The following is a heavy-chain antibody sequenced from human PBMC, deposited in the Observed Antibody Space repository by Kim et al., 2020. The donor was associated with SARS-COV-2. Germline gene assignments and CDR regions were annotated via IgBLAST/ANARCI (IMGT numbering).Heavy chain of an antibody. J-gene: IGHJ5*02. CDR2: ISSSSYT. Sequence: GGSLRLSCAASGFTFSDYYMSWIRQAPGKGLEWVSYISSSSYTNYADSVKGRFTISRDNAKNSLYLQMNSLRAEDTAVYYCARVYEVGWFDPWGQGTLVTVSS. CDR1: GFTFSDYY. V-gene: IGHV3-11*06. D-gene: IGHD3-22*01. CDR3: ARVYEVGWFDP.